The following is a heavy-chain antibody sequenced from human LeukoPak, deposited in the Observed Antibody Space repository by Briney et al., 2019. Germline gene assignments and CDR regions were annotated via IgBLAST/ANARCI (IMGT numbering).Heavy chain of an antibody. D-gene: IGHD2-8*02. J-gene: IGHJ4*02. CDR3: AKDGSWSCTD. CDR2: IAHHGNNK. CDR1: GFTFSSSA. V-gene: IGHV3-30*02. Sequence: VGSLRLSCGASGFTFSSSAMHWVRQGPGKGLEWVAYIAHHGNNKYYADSVKGRFTISRDNSKGSLYLQMNSLRADDKAVYYCAKDGSWSCTDWGQGTLVRVSS.